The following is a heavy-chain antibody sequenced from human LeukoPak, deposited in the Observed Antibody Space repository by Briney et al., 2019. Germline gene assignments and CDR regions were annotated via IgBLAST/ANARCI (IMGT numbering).Heavy chain of an antibody. V-gene: IGHV4-34*01. Sequence: SETLSLTCAVYGGPFSGYYWSWIRQPPGKGLEWIGEINHSGSTNYNPSLKSRVTISVDTSKNQFSLKLSSVTAADTAVYYCARGVDGSGGYYLDYWGQGTLVTVSS. CDR2: INHSGST. D-gene: IGHD3-10*01. CDR1: GGPFSGYY. J-gene: IGHJ4*02. CDR3: ARGVDGSGGYYLDY.